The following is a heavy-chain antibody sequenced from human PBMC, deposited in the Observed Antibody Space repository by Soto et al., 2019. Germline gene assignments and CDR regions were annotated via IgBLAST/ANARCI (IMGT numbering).Heavy chain of an antibody. CDR1: GYTFTSYD. Sequence: GASVKVSCKASGYTFTSYDINWVRKATGQGLEWMGWMNPNSGNTGYAQKFQGRVTMTRNTSISTAYMELSSLRSEDTAVYYCARGGYCTNGVCSPVYYYYYMDVWGKGTTVTVSS. J-gene: IGHJ6*03. CDR3: ARGGYCTNGVCSPVYYYYYMDV. D-gene: IGHD2-8*01. V-gene: IGHV1-8*01. CDR2: MNPNSGNT.